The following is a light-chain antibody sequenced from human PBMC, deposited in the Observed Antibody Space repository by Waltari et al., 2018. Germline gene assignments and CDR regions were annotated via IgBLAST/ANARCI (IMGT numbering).Light chain of an antibody. CDR1: QDISSH. CDR3: QQLNSYPIT. CDR2: GAS. J-gene: IGKJ5*01. Sequence: DIQLTQSPSFLSASVGARVTNTCRASQDISSHLTWYQKNPGKAPKLLVYGASTLGSGVPSGFSGGGSGTEFTLTISSLQPEDFATYYCQQLNSYPITFGQGTRLEIK. V-gene: IGKV1-9*01.